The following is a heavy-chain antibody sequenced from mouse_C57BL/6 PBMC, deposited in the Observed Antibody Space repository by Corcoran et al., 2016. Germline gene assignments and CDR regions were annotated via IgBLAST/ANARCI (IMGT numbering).Heavy chain of an antibody. CDR3: ARSGTAQAMYY. CDR2: INTYSGVP. V-gene: IGHV9-3*01. CDR1: GYTFTTYG. Sequence: QIQLVQSGPELKKPGETVKISCKASGYTFTTYGMSWVKQAPGKGLKWMGWINTYSGVPTYADDFKGRFAFSLETSASTAYLQINNLKNEDTATYFCARSGTAQAMYYWGQGTSVTVSS. J-gene: IGHJ4*01. D-gene: IGHD3-2*02.